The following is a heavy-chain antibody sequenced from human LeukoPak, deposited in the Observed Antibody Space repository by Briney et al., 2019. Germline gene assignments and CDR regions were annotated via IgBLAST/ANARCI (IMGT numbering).Heavy chain of an antibody. D-gene: IGHD1-1*01. Sequence: GGSLRLSCAASGFTFASYSMNWVRQAPGKGLEWVSSISGDSTDIYNAGSVKGRFTISRDNAQASLYLQMISLRADDTAVYYCARVSGRLERQSDLDYWGQGTLVIVSS. CDR1: GFTFASYS. V-gene: IGHV3-21*01. CDR3: ARVSGRLERQSDLDY. CDR2: ISGDSTDI. J-gene: IGHJ4*02.